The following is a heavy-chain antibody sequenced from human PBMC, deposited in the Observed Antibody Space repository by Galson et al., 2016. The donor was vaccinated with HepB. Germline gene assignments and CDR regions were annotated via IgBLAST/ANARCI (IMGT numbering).Heavy chain of an antibody. CDR1: GYTFTYYT. CDR2: INAGNGNT. D-gene: IGHD4-17*01. J-gene: IGHJ4*02. CDR3: TRETTVTTRTFYFDY. Sequence: SVKVSCKASGYTFTYYTIHWVRQAPGQRLEWMGWINAGNGNTKYSQKFQGRVTITRDTSASTIYMELSSLRSEDTSLYYCTRETTVTTRTFYFDYWGQGTLVTVSS. V-gene: IGHV1-3*01.